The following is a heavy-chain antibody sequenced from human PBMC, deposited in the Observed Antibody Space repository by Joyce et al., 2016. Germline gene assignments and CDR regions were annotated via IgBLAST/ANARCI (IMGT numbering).Heavy chain of an antibody. V-gene: IGHV4-59*08. CDR1: GGSISSYY. CDR3: AGLIVVVTYKPIYYFDY. CDR2: IYYSGIT. Sequence: QVQLQESGPGLVKPSETLSLTCTVSGGSISSYYWSWIRQPPGKGLEWSGYIYYSGITNYNPSLKCRVIISVDTSKSQFSLKLSSVTAADTAEYYCAGLIVVVTYKPIYYFDYWGQGTLVTVSS. J-gene: IGHJ4*02. D-gene: IGHD2-21*02.